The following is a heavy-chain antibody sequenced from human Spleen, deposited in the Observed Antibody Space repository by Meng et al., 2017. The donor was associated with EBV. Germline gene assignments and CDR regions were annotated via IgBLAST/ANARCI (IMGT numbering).Heavy chain of an antibody. J-gene: IGHJ4*02. Sequence: VQLVQSGAEVKKPGASVKVSCKASGFAFSSYSITWVRQAPGQGLEWIGWISGYNGNTDYAEKFQGRVTMTTDISTTTTYMDLRSLRSDDTAVYYCARAPMFYYDISGYFERDYWGQGTLVTVSS. CDR2: ISGYNGNT. CDR3: ARAPMFYYDISGYFERDY. V-gene: IGHV1-18*01. CDR1: GFAFSSYS. D-gene: IGHD3-22*01.